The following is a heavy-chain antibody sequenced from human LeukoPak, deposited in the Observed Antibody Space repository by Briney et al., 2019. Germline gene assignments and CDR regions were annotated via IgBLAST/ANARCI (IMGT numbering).Heavy chain of an antibody. V-gene: IGHV4-34*01. J-gene: IGHJ6*02. CDR3: VGYCSGGSCYSPYYYYGRDV. D-gene: IGHD2-15*01. Sequence: SETLSLTCAVYGVSFSGYYWSWIRQPPGKGLEWIGEISHSGSTNYHPSLKSRVTISVDTSKNQYSLKLSSVTAADTAVYYCVGYCSGGSCYSPYYYYGRDVWGQGTTVTVSS. CDR2: ISHSGST. CDR1: GVSFSGYY.